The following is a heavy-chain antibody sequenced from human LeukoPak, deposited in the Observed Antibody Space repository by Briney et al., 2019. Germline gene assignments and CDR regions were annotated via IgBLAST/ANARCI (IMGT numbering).Heavy chain of an antibody. CDR2: IKQTGSEK. CDR3: ARVGSSPAAMNYGMDV. J-gene: IGHJ6*02. D-gene: IGHD2-2*01. CDR1: GFSFSRYH. V-gene: IGHV3-7*01. Sequence: GGSLRLSCAASGFSFSRYHMGWVRQAPGKGLEWVANIKQTGSEKYYVDSVRGRFTISRDNAKNSLYLQMNSLRAEDTAVYYCARVGSSPAAMNYGMDVWGQGTTVTVSS.